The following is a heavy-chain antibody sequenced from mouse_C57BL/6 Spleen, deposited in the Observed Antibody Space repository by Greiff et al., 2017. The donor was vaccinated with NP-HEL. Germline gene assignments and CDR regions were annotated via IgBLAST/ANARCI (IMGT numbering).Heavy chain of an antibody. CDR3: ARHPQTAQATYYFDY. Sequence: QVHVKQSGAELVKPGASVKLSCKASGYTFTEYTIHWVKQRSGQGLEWIGWFYPGSGSIKYNEKFKDKATLTADKSSSTVYMELSRLTSEDSAVYFCARHPQTAQATYYFDYWGQGTTLTVSS. V-gene: IGHV1-62-2*01. CDR1: GYTFTEYT. J-gene: IGHJ2*01. CDR2: FYPGSGSI. D-gene: IGHD3-2*02.